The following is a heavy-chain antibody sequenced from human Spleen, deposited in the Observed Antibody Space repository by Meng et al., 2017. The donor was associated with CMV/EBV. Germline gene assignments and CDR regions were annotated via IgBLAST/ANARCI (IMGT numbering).Heavy chain of an antibody. J-gene: IGHJ4*02. CDR2: ISGSGGST. V-gene: IGHV3-23*01. Sequence: GESLKISCAASGFTFSRYAMSWVRQAPGKGLEWVSAISGSGGSTYYADSVKGRFTISRDNSKNTLYLQMNSLRAEDTAVYYCANMVIQSKGYWGQGTLVTVSS. CDR3: ANMVIQSKGY. CDR1: GFTFSRYA. D-gene: IGHD2/OR15-2a*01.